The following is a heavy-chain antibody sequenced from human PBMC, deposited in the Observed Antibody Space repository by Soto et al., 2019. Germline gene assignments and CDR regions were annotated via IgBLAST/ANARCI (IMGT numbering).Heavy chain of an antibody. Sequence: QVQLVESGGGVVRPGRSLRLACEASGFSFSTYGMHWVRQAPGKGLQWVAAIWYDGTNAYYADSVKGRFTISRDNSKEKLYLETNNLRAEDTAVDYCARVEAPLIHSDHYYYGMDVWGQGTTVTV. V-gene: IGHV3-33*01. CDR1: GFSFSTYG. CDR2: IWYDGTNA. CDR3: ARVEAPLIHSDHYYYGMDV. J-gene: IGHJ6*02. D-gene: IGHD5-18*01.